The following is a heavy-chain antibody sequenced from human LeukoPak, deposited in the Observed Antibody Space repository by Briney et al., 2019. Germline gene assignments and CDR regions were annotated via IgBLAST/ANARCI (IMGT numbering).Heavy chain of an antibody. Sequence: GASVKVSCKASGYTFTSYGISWVRQAPGQGLEWMGWISAYNGNTNYAQKLQGRVTMTTDTSTSTAYMELRSLRSDDTAVYYCARDRIYYYDSSGYSNFDYWGQGTLVTVSS. D-gene: IGHD3-22*01. J-gene: IGHJ4*02. CDR1: GYTFTSYG. CDR2: ISAYNGNT. CDR3: ARDRIYYYDSSGYSNFDY. V-gene: IGHV1-18*01.